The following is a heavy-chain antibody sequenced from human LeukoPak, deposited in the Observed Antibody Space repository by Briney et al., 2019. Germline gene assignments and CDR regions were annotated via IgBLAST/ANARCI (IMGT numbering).Heavy chain of an antibody. CDR2: IKQDGSEK. CDR1: GFTFSSYW. CDR3: ARDEGYCGGDCYSSGFDY. J-gene: IGHJ4*02. Sequence: GGSLRLSCAASGFTFSSYWMTWVRQAPGKGLEWVANIKQDGSEKHYVDSVKGRFTISRDNAKNSLYLQMNSLRVEDTAVYYCARDEGYCGGDCYSSGFDYWGQGTLVTVSS. D-gene: IGHD2-21*02. V-gene: IGHV3-7*01.